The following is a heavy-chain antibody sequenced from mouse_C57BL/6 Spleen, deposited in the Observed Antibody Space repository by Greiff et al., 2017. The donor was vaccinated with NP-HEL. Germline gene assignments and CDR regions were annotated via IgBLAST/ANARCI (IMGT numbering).Heavy chain of an antibody. CDR1: GYTFTSYW. D-gene: IGHD1-1*01. V-gene: IGHV1-55*01. J-gene: IGHJ3*01. Sequence: VQLQQPGAELVKPGASVKMSCKASGYTFTSYWITWVKQRPGQGLEWIGDIYPGSGSTNYNEKFKSKATLTVDTSSSTAYMQLSSLTSEDSAVYYCARGYYGSSSLFAYWGQGTLVTVSA. CDR2: IYPGSGST. CDR3: ARGYYGSSSLFAY.